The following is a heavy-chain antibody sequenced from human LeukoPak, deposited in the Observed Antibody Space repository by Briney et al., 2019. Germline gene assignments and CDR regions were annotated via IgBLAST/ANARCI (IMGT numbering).Heavy chain of an antibody. D-gene: IGHD3-3*01. CDR3: ATSVDGLVTIRTYFEL. CDR2: FIPILGIA. CDR1: GGTFSSYA. V-gene: IGHV1-69*04. Sequence: SVKVSCKASGGTFSSYAISWVRQAPGQGLEWMGRFIPILGIANYAQKFQGRVTMTEDTSTDTAYMELSSLRSEDTAIYYCATSVDGLVTIRTYFELWGQGTPVTVSS. J-gene: IGHJ4*02.